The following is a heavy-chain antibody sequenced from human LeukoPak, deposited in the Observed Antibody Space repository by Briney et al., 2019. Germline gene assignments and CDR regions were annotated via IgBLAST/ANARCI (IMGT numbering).Heavy chain of an antibody. D-gene: IGHD1-26*01. CDR3: AKDRLMEGATF. Sequence: GGSLRLSCAASGFTFSSYAMHWVRQAPGKGLEWVAVISYDGSNKYYADSVKGRFTISRDNSKNTLYLQMNSLRAEDTAVYYCAKDRLMEGATFRGQGTLVTVSS. CDR1: GFTFSSYA. J-gene: IGHJ4*02. V-gene: IGHV3-30-3*01. CDR2: ISYDGSNK.